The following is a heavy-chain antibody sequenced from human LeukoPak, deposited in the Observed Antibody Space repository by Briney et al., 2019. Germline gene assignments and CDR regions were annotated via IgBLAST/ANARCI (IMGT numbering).Heavy chain of an antibody. J-gene: IGHJ4*02. Sequence: SETLSLTCTVSGGSISNSGYYWGWIRQPPGKGLEWIGNIYYSGSTYYNPSLKSRVTISVDTSKNQFSLKLSSVTAADTAVYYCARVGDWNDLVYWGQGTLVTVSS. V-gene: IGHV4-39*01. CDR1: GGSISNSGYY. CDR3: ARVGDWNDLVY. CDR2: IYYSGST. D-gene: IGHD1-1*01.